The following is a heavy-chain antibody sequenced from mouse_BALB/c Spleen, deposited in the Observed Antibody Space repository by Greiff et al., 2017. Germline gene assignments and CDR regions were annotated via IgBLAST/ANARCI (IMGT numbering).Heavy chain of an antibody. V-gene: IGHV1-39*01. Sequence: EVQLQESGPELEKPGASVKISCKASGYSFTGYNMNWVKQSNGKSLEWIGRIDPYDSETHYNQKFKDKAILTVDKSSSTAYMQLSSLTSEDSAVYYCARSGSSPAWFAYWGQGTLVTVSA. CDR2: IDPYDSET. J-gene: IGHJ3*01. D-gene: IGHD1-1*01. CDR1: GYSFTGYN. CDR3: ARSGSSPAWFAY.